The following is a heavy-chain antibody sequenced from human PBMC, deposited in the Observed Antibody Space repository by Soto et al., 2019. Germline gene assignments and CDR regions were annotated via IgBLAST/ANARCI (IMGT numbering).Heavy chain of an antibody. CDR2: ISTYSGDP. CDR3: ARVWGSYQAPSGGAGFDP. D-gene: IGHD3-16*02. Sequence: ASVEVSWKTSGYSFTSDAMTWVRQARGEGLEWMGWISTYSGDPNYAQKFQGRVTMTTDTSTNTAYMELRNLRSDDTAVYYCARVWGSYQAPSGGAGFDPWGQGTLVTVSS. J-gene: IGHJ5*02. CDR1: GYSFTSDA. V-gene: IGHV1-18*04.